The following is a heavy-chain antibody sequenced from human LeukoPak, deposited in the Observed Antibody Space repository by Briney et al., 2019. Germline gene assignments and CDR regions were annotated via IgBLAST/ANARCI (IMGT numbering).Heavy chain of an antibody. CDR1: GFTVSSNY. D-gene: IGHD3-22*01. CDR2: IYSGGST. Sequence: GGSLRLSCAASGFTVSSNYMSWVRQAPGKGLEWVSVIYSGGSTYYADSVKGRFTISRDNSKNTLYLQMNSLRAEDTAVYYCARDSGLHYDSSDYWGQGTLVTVSS. CDR3: ARDSGLHYDSSDY. V-gene: IGHV3-66*01. J-gene: IGHJ4*02.